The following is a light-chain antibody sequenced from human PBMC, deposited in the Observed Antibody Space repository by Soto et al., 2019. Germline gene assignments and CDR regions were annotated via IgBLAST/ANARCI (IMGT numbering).Light chain of an antibody. V-gene: IGLV2-11*01. CDR3: CSYAGTFTFV. CDR1: SSDVGGYNY. Sequence: QSALTQPRSVSGSPGQSVTISCAGTSSDVGGYNYVSWYQQLPGKAPKLMIYDVTKRPSGVPHRFSSSKSGNTASLTISGLQAEDEADYYCCSYAGTFTFVFGAGTKLTVL. J-gene: IGLJ1*01. CDR2: DVT.